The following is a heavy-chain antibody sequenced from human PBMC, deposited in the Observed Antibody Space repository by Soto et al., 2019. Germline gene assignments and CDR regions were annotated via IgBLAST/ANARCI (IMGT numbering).Heavy chain of an antibody. J-gene: IGHJ4*02. D-gene: IGHD2-15*01. Sequence: GGSLRLSCAASGFTFSSYAMSWVRQAPGKGLEWVSAISGSGGGTYYADSVKGRFTISRDNSKNTVYLQMNSLRAEDTAVYYCATLGYCSGGSCYRDYGFDYWGQGTLVTVSS. V-gene: IGHV3-23*01. CDR3: ATLGYCSGGSCYRDYGFDY. CDR1: GFTFSSYA. CDR2: ISGSGGGT.